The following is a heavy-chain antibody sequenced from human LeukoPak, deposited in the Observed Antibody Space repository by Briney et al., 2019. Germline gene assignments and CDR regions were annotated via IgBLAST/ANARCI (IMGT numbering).Heavy chain of an antibody. Sequence: SETLSLTCTVSGGSISSGGYYWSWIRQHPGEGLEWIGYIYYSGSTYYNPSLKSRVTISVDTSKNQFSLKLSSVTAADTAVYYCARVKRQTYPLDYWGQGTLVTVSS. D-gene: IGHD5-24*01. J-gene: IGHJ4*02. CDR2: IYYSGST. CDR1: GGSISSGGYY. CDR3: ARVKRQTYPLDY. V-gene: IGHV4-31*03.